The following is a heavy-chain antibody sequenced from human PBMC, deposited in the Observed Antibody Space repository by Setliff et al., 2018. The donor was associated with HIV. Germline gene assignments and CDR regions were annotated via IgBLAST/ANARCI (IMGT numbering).Heavy chain of an antibody. J-gene: IGHJ2*01. CDR1: GFIFTNYG. CDR2: INSGTGNT. V-gene: IGHV1-3*01. CDR3: ANSVTDASYWYFFH. D-gene: IGHD4-17*01. Sequence: ASVKVSCKASGFIFTNYGIHWVRQAPGHSLEWMGFINSGTGNTIYSQKFQGRVTFSRDTSASTAYMELSSLRSEDTAVYYCANSVTDASYWYFFHWGRVSPVTVSS.